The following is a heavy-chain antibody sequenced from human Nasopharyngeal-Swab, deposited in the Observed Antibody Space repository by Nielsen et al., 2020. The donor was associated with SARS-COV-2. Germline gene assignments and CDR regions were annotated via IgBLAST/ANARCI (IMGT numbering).Heavy chain of an antibody. CDR1: GFTVSGNF. J-gene: IGHJ4*02. Sequence: GESLKISCAASGFTVSGNFMTWVRQAPGKGLEWVSVIYSAGQTNYADSVKGRFTISRDNSKNTLYLQMNSLRAEDTAVYHCARGVGVDDFWSGRFDYWGQGTLVTVSS. CDR2: IYSAGQT. V-gene: IGHV3-53*01. CDR3: ARGVGVDDFWSGRFDY. D-gene: IGHD3-3*01.